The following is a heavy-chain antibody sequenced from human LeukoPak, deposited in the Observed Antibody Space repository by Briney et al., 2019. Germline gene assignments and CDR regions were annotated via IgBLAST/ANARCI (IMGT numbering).Heavy chain of an antibody. D-gene: IGHD3-10*01. CDR2: LTGSGDTT. CDR1: GFSFSTYA. CDR3: AKGPFGSGSSYFDY. V-gene: IGHV3-23*01. Sequence: GGSLRLSCAASGFSFSTYAMSWVRQAPGKGLEWVSALTGSGDTTYYAASVKGRFTISRDNSKNSLALQMNSLRAEDTAVYYCAKGPFGSGSSYFDYWGQGTLVIVSS. J-gene: IGHJ4*02.